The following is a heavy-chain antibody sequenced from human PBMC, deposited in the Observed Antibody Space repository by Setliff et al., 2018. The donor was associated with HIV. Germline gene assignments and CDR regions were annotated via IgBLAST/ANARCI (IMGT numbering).Heavy chain of an antibody. CDR2: IYYDGTT. D-gene: IGHD3-10*01. CDR1: GGSISSSSYY. CDR3: ARHRQISDWFDP. Sequence: SETLSLTCTVSGGSISSSSYYWSWIRQPPGKGLEWVGYIYYDGTTTYNPSLKSRATISVDTSKNRFSLTMTSVTAADTAVYYCARHRQISDWFDPWGQGILVTVSS. J-gene: IGHJ5*02. V-gene: IGHV4-61*03.